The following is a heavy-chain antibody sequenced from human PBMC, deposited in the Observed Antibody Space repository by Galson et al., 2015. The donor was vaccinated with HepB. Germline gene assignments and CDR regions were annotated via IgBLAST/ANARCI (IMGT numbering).Heavy chain of an antibody. D-gene: IGHD4-17*01. CDR1: GFTFSSYG. V-gene: IGHV3-30*03. CDR2: ISYDGSNK. Sequence: SLRLSCAASGFTFSSYGMHWVRQAPGKGLEWVAVISYDGSNKYYADSVKGRFTISRDNSKNTLYLQMNSLRAEDTAVYYCARGEEIYGDYGGSFDYWGQVTLVTVSS. CDR3: ARGEEIYGDYGGSFDY. J-gene: IGHJ4*02.